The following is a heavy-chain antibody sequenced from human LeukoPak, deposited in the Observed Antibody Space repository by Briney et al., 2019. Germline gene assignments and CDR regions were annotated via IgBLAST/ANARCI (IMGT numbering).Heavy chain of an antibody. D-gene: IGHD2-2*01. V-gene: IGHV1-2*02. Sequence: ASVKVSCKASGYTFTGYYMHWVRQAPGQGLEWMGWINPNSGGTNYARKFQGRVTMTRDTSISTAYMELSRLRSDDTAVYYCARSIVVVPAAKEGPRPADAFDIWGQGTMVTVSS. CDR2: INPNSGGT. J-gene: IGHJ3*02. CDR3: ARSIVVVPAAKEGPRPADAFDI. CDR1: GYTFTGYY.